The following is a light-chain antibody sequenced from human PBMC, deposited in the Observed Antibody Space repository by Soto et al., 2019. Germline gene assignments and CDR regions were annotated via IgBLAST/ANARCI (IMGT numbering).Light chain of an antibody. V-gene: IGKV3-11*01. Sequence: EIVLTQSPATLSLSPGEGATLSCRASQSVSSYLAWYQQKPGQAPRLLIYDASNRATGIPARFSGSGSGTDFTLTISSREPEDFAVYYCQQRSNWPPGFTFGQGTRLEIK. CDR2: DAS. J-gene: IGKJ5*01. CDR3: QQRSNWPPGFT. CDR1: QSVSSY.